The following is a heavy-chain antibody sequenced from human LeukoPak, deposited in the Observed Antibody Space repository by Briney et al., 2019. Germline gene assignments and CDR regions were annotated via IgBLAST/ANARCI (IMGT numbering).Heavy chain of an antibody. CDR2: IWYDGSNK. D-gene: IGHD3-10*01. CDR3: ARDIGGSYYPYNYYGLDV. CDR1: GFSFSSFA. V-gene: IGHV3-33*01. Sequence: GGSLRLSCAASGFSFSSFAMHWVRQAPGKGLEWVAVIWYDGSNKYYADSVRGRFTISRDNFKNTVYLQMNSLRDEDTAVFYCARDIGGSYYPYNYYGLDVWGQGTTVTVSS. J-gene: IGHJ6*02.